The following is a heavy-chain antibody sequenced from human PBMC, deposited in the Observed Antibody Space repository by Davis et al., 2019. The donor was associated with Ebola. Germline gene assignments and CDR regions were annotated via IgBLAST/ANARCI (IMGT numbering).Heavy chain of an antibody. D-gene: IGHD2-21*02. Sequence: GESLKISCATSGFTFSSYGMHWVRQAPGKGLEWVAVIWYDGSNKYYADSVKGRFTISRDNSKNTLYLQMNSLRAEDTAVYYCARDRGVVVTATGNYYYGMDVWGQGTTVTVSS. CDR2: IWYDGSNK. CDR3: ARDRGVVVTATGNYYYGMDV. J-gene: IGHJ6*02. V-gene: IGHV3-33*01. CDR1: GFTFSSYG.